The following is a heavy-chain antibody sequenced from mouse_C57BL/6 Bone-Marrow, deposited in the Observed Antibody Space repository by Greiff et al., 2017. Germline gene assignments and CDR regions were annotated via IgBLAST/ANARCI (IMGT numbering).Heavy chain of an antibody. Sequence: QVQLQQSGPELVKPGASVKISCKASGYSFTSYYIHWVKQRPGQGLEWIGWIYPGSGNTKYNEKFKGKATLTADTSSSTAYMPLSSLTSEDSAVYYDARNNDYDYYYAMDYWGQGTAVTVSS. CDR3: ARNNDYDYYYAMDY. CDR2: IYPGSGNT. D-gene: IGHD2-4*01. CDR1: GYSFTSYY. V-gene: IGHV1-66*01. J-gene: IGHJ4*01.